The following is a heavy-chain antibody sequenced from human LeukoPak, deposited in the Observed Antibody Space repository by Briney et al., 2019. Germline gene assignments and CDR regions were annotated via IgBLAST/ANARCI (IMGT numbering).Heavy chain of an antibody. D-gene: IGHD6-19*01. Sequence: GGSLRLSCSASGFTVSSDYMSWVRQAPGKALAWLLVIYSGGTTYYADSVKGRFTISRDNSKNTVYLQMNSLRVEDTAVYYCTRGGSVPATRSFDYWGQGTLVTVSS. J-gene: IGHJ4*02. CDR3: TRGGSVPATRSFDY. CDR2: IYSGGTT. V-gene: IGHV3-66*01. CDR1: GFTVSSDY.